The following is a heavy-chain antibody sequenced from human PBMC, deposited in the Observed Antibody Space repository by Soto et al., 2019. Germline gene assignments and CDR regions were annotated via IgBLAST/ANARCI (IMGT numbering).Heavy chain of an antibody. D-gene: IGHD3-22*01. V-gene: IGHV3-30-3*01. CDR1: GFTFSSYA. Sequence: QVQLVESGGGVVQPGRSLRLSCAASGFTFSSYAMHWVRQAPGKGLEWVAVISYDGSNKYYADSVKCRFTISRDNSKNTLYLQMNSLRAEDTAVYYCAREGPLGSGYYFDYWGQGTLVTVSS. CDR2: ISYDGSNK. CDR3: AREGPLGSGYYFDY. J-gene: IGHJ4*02.